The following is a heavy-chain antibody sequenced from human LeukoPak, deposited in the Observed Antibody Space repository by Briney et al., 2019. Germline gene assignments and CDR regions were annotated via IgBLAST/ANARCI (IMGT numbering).Heavy chain of an antibody. CDR2: IYYSGST. V-gene: IGHV4-39*01. J-gene: IGHJ5*02. CDR1: GGSISSSSYY. D-gene: IGHD3-10*01. CDR3: ARANYGSGSYDDNWFDP. Sequence: NPSETLSLTCTVSGGSISSSSYYWGWIRQPPGKGLEWIGSIYYSGSTYYNPSLKSRVTISVDTSKNQFSLKLSSVTAADTAVYYCARANYGSGSYDDNWFDPWGQGTLVTVSS.